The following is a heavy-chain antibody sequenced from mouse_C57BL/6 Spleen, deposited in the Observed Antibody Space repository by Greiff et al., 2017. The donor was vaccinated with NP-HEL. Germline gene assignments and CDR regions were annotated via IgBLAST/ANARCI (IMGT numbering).Heavy chain of an antibody. J-gene: IGHJ2*01. CDR1: GYAFSSSW. V-gene: IGHV1-82*01. D-gene: IGHD1-1*01. Sequence: VKLQESGPELVKPGASVKISCKASGYAFSSSWMNWVKQRPGKGLEWIGRIYPGDGDTNYNGKFKGKATLTADKSSSTAYMQLSSLTSEDSAVYFCANGESFDYWGQGTTLTVSS. CDR2: IYPGDGDT. CDR3: ANGESFDY.